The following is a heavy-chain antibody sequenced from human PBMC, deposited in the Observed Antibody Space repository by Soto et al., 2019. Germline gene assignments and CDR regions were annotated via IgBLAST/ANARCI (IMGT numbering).Heavy chain of an antibody. V-gene: IGHV1-69*13. J-gene: IGHJ5*02. CDR3: ARDEGLIGTSYNWFDP. Sequence: ASVKVSCKASGGTFSSYAISWVRQAPGQGLEWMGGIIPIFGTANYAQKFQGRVTITADESTGTVYMELSSLRSEDTAVYYCARDEGLIGTSYNWFDPWGQGTLVTVS. CDR2: IIPIFGTA. D-gene: IGHD1-20*01. CDR1: GGTFSSYA.